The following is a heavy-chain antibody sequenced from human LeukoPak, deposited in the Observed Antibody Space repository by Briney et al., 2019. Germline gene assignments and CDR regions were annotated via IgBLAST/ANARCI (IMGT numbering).Heavy chain of an antibody. Sequence: APVKGSCKVSGYTLTELSMHWVRQAPGKGLEWMGGFYPEDGETIYAQKFQGRVTMTEDTSTDTAYMELSSLGSEDTAVYYCATDLHHDYVWGSYRSAHWGQGTLVTVSS. CDR2: FYPEDGET. CDR3: ATDLHHDYVWGSYRSAH. V-gene: IGHV1-24*01. CDR1: GYTLTELS. D-gene: IGHD3-16*02. J-gene: IGHJ4*02.